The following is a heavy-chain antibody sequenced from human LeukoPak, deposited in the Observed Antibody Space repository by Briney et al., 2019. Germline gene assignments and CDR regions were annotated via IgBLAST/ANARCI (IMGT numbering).Heavy chain of an antibody. CDR3: ARTFYGSGSSFDY. D-gene: IGHD3-10*01. Sequence: SETLSLTCTVSGGSISSSFYYWGWIRQPPGKGLEWIGSIYYRGTTYYNPSLKSRVTISVDTSKTQFSPQLSSVTAADTAVYYCARTFYGSGSSFDYWGQGTLVTVSS. CDR1: GGSISSSFYY. CDR2: IYYRGTT. V-gene: IGHV4-39*01. J-gene: IGHJ4*02.